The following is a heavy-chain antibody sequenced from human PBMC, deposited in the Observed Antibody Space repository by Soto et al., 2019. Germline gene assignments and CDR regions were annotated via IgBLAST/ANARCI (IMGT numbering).Heavy chain of an antibody. CDR2: IKQDGSEK. D-gene: IGHD2-15*01. Sequence: GGSQRQTCADSGFVYRSDWMSWDSQAPGKGLEWVANIKQDGSEKYYVDSVKGRFTISRDNAKNSLYLQMNSLRAEDRVFFYCARGLGGEDYSLAHGARGT. CDR3: ARGLGGEDYSLAH. CDR1: GFVYRSDW. J-gene: IGHJ4*02. V-gene: IGHV3-7*01.